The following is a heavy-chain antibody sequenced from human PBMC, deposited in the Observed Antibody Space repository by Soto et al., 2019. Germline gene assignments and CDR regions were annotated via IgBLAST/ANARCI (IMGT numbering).Heavy chain of an antibody. D-gene: IGHD2-15*01. CDR2: ITGGGGNT. Sequence: GGSLRLSCVASGFTFSSYAMSWVRQAPGKGLEWVSGITGGGGNTFYVDSVKGRFTISRDNAKNTLYLQMQSLRDEDTARYFCANKRWYVYADNGSRYSHYGMDVWGQGTTVTVSS. CDR3: ANKRWYVYADNGSRYSHYGMDV. CDR1: GFTFSSYA. J-gene: IGHJ6*02. V-gene: IGHV3-23*01.